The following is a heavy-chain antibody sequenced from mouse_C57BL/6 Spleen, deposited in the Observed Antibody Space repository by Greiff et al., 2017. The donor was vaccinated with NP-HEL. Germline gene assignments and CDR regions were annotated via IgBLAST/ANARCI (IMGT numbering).Heavy chain of an antibody. V-gene: IGHV5-17*01. Sequence: EVKVEESGGGLVKPGGSLKLSCAASGFTFSDYGMHWVRQAPEKGLEWVAYISSGSSTIYYADTVKGRFTISRDNAKNTLFLQMTSLRSEDTAMYYCAKNSEDYFDYWGQGTTLTVSS. CDR3: AKNSEDYFDY. CDR2: ISSGSSTI. CDR1: GFTFSDYG. D-gene: IGHD6-1*01. J-gene: IGHJ2*01.